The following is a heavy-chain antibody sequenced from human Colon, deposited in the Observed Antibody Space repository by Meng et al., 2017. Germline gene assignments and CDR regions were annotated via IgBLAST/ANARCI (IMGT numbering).Heavy chain of an antibody. D-gene: IGHD3-16*01. CDR1: GASVRSPDHQ. Sequence: QVQVQGSGQGRVGPSETLSLICAVSGASVRSPDHQWGWVRQPPGKGLEWIGYARIDYANTNYNPSLKSRVNVFLDTSKNQFSLNVRSVTAADTAVYYCARDYWGSLDFWGQGILVTVSS. V-gene: IGHV4-61*08. CDR2: ARIDYANT. CDR3: ARDYWGSLDF. J-gene: IGHJ4*02.